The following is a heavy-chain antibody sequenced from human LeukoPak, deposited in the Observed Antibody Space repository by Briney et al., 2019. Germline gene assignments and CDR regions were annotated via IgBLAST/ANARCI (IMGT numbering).Heavy chain of an antibody. J-gene: IGHJ4*02. Sequence: PGRSLRLSCAASGFTFSSYWMHWVRQAPGRGLVWVSRINSDGSSTSYADSVKGRFTISRDNAKNTLYLQMNSLRAEDTAVYYCARGAAWNEYYFDYWGQGTLVTVSS. CDR2: INSDGSST. CDR1: GFTFSSYW. CDR3: ARGAAWNEYYFDY. D-gene: IGHD6-25*01. V-gene: IGHV3-74*01.